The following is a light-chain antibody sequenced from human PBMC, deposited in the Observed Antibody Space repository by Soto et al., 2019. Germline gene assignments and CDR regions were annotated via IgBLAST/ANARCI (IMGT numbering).Light chain of an antibody. V-gene: IGKV3-15*01. CDR3: QLYNDWSSIT. J-gene: IGKJ5*01. CDR2: GTS. Sequence: EIVMTQSPATLSVSPGERATLSCRASQSVSKKLGWYQQKPGQAPRLLIYGTSTRAPGIPVRFSGSGSGTDFTLTISSLRYEDFAIYYCQLYNDWSSITFGQGTLLEIK. CDR1: QSVSKK.